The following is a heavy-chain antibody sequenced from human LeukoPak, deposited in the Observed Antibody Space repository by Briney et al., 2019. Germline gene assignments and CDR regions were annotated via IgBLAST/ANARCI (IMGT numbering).Heavy chain of an antibody. D-gene: IGHD6-19*01. V-gene: IGHV3-23*01. CDR1: GSTFSSYA. Sequence: QSGGSLRLSCAVSGSTFSSYAMSWVRQAPGKGLEWVSAISGSAGNTYYADSVKGRFTISRDNSKNTLYLQMNSLRAEDTAVYYCAKSLGWYYFDFWGQGTLVTVSS. CDR2: ISGSAGNT. CDR3: AKSLGWYYFDF. J-gene: IGHJ4*02.